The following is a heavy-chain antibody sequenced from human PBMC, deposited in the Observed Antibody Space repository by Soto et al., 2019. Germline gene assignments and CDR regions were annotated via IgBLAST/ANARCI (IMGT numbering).Heavy chain of an antibody. CDR3: ARVAGATRLFDY. CDR2: IYYSGST. CDR1: GGSVSSGSYY. J-gene: IGHJ4*02. D-gene: IGHD1-26*01. V-gene: IGHV4-61*01. Sequence: SATLSLTCTVSGGSVSSGSYYWSWIRQPPGKGLEWIGYIYYSGSTNYNPSLKSRVTISVDTSKNQFSLKLSSVTAADTAVYYCARVAGATRLFDYWGQGTLVTVSS.